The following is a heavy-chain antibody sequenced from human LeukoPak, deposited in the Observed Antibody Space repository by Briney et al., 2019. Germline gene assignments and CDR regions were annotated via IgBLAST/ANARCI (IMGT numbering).Heavy chain of an antibody. J-gene: IGHJ6*03. CDR1: GNSISSGDNY. Sequence: PSETLSLTCTVSGNSISSGDNYWSWIRQPAGKGLEWIGRIYTSGSTNYNPSLKSRVTISGDTSKNQFSLRLSSVTAADTAVYYCARVAVDPEWFNYYYYYYMDVWGKGTTVTISS. V-gene: IGHV4-61*02. D-gene: IGHD3-3*01. CDR2: IYTSGST. CDR3: ARVAVDPEWFNYYYYYYMDV.